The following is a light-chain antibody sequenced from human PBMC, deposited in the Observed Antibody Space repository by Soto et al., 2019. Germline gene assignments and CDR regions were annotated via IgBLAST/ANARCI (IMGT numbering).Light chain of an antibody. CDR2: GAS. V-gene: IGKV3-20*01. Sequence: EIVLTQSPGTLSLSPGERATLSCRASQSVSNSYLAWYQQKPGQAPRLLIYGASHRATGIPDRFSGSGSGTDFTLIINRLEPEDFAVYYCQQYGSSPWTFGQGTKVDIK. CDR3: QQYGSSPWT. CDR1: QSVSNSY. J-gene: IGKJ1*01.